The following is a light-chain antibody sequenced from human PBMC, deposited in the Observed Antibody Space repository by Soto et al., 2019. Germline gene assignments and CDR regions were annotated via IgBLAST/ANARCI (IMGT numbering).Light chain of an antibody. Sequence: DIVLTQSPATLSLSPGNRVTLCCRCNDRISRSLAWYQQRPGQPPRILIYDASFRATGIPERFSGSGSGTDFTLSISSLEPEDFAVYYCQLSQQRSSWPPIAFGQGTRLEI. CDR1: DRISRS. CDR3: QLSQQRSSWPPIA. V-gene: IGKV3-11*01. J-gene: IGKJ5*01. CDR2: DAS.